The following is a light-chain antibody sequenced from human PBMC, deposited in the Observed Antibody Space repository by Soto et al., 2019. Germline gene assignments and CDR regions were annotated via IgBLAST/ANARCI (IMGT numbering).Light chain of an antibody. CDR1: SYNIGAGYD. J-gene: IGLJ3*02. Sequence: QSVLTQPPSVSGAPGQRVTISCSGSSYNIGAGYDVHWYQQLPGTAPKLLISANNIRPSGVPDRFSGSKSGTSASLAITGLQAEDEADYYCQSYDSSLSGSGVFGGGTKLTVL. CDR2: ANN. CDR3: QSYDSSLSGSGV. V-gene: IGLV1-40*01.